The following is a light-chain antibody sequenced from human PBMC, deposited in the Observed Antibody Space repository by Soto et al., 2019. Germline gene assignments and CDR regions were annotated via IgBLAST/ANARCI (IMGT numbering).Light chain of an antibody. CDR2: DAS. CDR1: QSVDSY. Sequence: EIVLTQSPATLSLSPGERATLSCRASQSVDSYLAWYQQKPGQAPRLLIFDASNRATGIPARFSGSGSGTDFTLTISSLEPEVFAVYYCQQHNNALTFGGGTKVEMK. CDR3: QQHNNALT. V-gene: IGKV3-11*01. J-gene: IGKJ4*01.